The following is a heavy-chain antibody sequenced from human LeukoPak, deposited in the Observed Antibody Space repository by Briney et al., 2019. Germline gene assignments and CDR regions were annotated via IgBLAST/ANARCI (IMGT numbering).Heavy chain of an antibody. CDR3: ARDRGYYGSGSYYDAFDI. D-gene: IGHD3-10*01. CDR1: GGTFSSYA. J-gene: IGHJ3*02. V-gene: IGHV1-69*01. CDR2: IIPIFGTA. Sequence: SSVKVSCKASGGTFSSYAISWVRQAPGQGLEWMGGIIPIFGTANYAQKFQGRVTITADESTSTAYMELSSLRSEDTAVYYCARDRGYYGSGSYYDAFDIWGQGTMVTVSS.